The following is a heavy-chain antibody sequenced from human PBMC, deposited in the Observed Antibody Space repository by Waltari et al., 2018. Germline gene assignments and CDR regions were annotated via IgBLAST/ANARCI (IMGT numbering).Heavy chain of an antibody. D-gene: IGHD3-16*01. J-gene: IGHJ4*02. CDR1: GFTFSSYW. V-gene: IGHV3-7*01. CDR3: ARDTWGSRYYYFDY. Sequence: EVQLVESGGGLVQPGGSLRLSCAASGFTFSSYWMSWVRQAPGKGREWVANIKQDGSEKYYVDSVKGRFTISRDNAKNSLYLQMNSLRAEDTAVYYCARDTWGSRYYYFDYWGQGTLVTVSS. CDR2: IKQDGSEK.